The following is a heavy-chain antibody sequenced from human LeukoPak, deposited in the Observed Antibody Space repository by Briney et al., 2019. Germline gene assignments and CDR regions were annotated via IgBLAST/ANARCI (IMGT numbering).Heavy chain of an antibody. CDR2: IYYSGST. V-gene: IGHV4-39*01. CDR3: ARLSIAVAGPNFDY. CDR1: GGSISSSRYY. D-gene: IGHD6-19*01. Sequence: SETLSLTCTVCGGSISSSRYYWGWIPQPPGKGLEWFGSIYYSGSTYYHPSLKSRVTISVDTSKNQFSLKLSSVTAADTAVYYCARLSIAVAGPNFDYWGQGTLVTVSS. J-gene: IGHJ4*02.